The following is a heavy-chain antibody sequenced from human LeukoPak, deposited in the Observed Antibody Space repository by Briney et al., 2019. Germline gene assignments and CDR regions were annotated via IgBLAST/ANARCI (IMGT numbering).Heavy chain of an antibody. CDR1: GYSFPSYW. Sequence: PGESLKISCQGSGYSFPSYWISWVRQAPGKGLEWVSAISNNGGYTYYADSVQGRFTISRDNSKSTLCLQMNSLRAEDTAVYYCAKQLGYCSDGSCYFPYWGQGTLVTVSS. J-gene: IGHJ4*02. CDR3: AKQLGYCSDGSCYFPY. D-gene: IGHD2-15*01. V-gene: IGHV3-23*01. CDR2: ISNNGGYT.